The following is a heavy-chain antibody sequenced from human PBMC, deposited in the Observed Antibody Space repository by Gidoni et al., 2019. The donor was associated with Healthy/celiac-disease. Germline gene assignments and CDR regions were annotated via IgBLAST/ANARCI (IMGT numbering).Heavy chain of an antibody. V-gene: IGHV4-59*01. J-gene: IGHJ4*02. CDR2: IYYSGST. D-gene: IGHD3-9*01. CDR1: GGSISSYY. CDR3: ARALRYFDWPSRDWGFDY. Sequence: QVQLQESGPGLVKPSETLSLTCTVSGGSISSYYWSWIRQPPGKGLEWIGYIYYSGSTNYNPSLKSRVTISVDTSKNQFSLKLSSVTAADTAVYYCARALRYFDWPSRDWGFDYWGQGTLVTVSS.